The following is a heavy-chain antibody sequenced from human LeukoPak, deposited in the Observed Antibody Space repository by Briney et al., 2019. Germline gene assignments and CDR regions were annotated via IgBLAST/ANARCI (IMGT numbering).Heavy chain of an antibody. J-gene: IGHJ2*01. V-gene: IGHV3-13*01. D-gene: IGHD4-23*01. Sequence: GGSLRLSCAASGFTFCSYDMHGLPQATGKGLEWGSDIGTAGETYYPGSVKGRFTISKENATTTLYLQMNSLRAGDTAVYYCAANPGWDGGNSLDWYFDLWGGGALVTVSS. CDR1: GFTFCSYD. CDR3: AANPGWDGGNSLDWYFDL. CDR2: IGTAGET.